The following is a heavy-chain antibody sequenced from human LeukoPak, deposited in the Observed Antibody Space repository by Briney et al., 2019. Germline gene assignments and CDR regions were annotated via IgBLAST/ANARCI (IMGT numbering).Heavy chain of an antibody. CDR3: ATRGVKRGPYSSSHKALDY. J-gene: IGHJ4*02. V-gene: IGHV4-34*01. CDR2: INHSGST. Sequence: SETLSLTCAVYGGSFSGYYWSWIRQPPGKGLEWIGEINHSGSTNYNPSLKSRVTISVDTSKNQFSLKLSSVTAADTAVYYCATRGVKRGPYSSSHKALDYWGQGTLSPSPQ. CDR1: GGSFSGYY. D-gene: IGHD6-13*01.